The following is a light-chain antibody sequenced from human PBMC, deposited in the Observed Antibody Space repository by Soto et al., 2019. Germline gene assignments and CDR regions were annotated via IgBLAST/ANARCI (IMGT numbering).Light chain of an antibody. J-gene: IGLJ1*01. CDR1: SSDVGGYNY. CDR3: SSDAHSDTEV. Sequence: QSALTQPASASGSPGQSITISCTGTSSDVGGYNYVSWYQHHPGTAPKPVIYDVNKRPSGVPSRFSGSKSGNTASLTISGVEADDESDYYCSSDAHSDTEVFGTGTKLTVL. V-gene: IGLV2-14*03. CDR2: DVN.